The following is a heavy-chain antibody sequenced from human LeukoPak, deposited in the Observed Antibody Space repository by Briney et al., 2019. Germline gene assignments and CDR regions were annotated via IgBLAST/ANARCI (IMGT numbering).Heavy chain of an antibody. J-gene: IGHJ4*02. CDR2: ISGSGGST. V-gene: IGHV3-23*01. Sequence: PGGSLRLSCAASGFTFNTYAMSWVRQAPGKGLEWVSTISGSGGSTYYAASVKRRFTIYRDNSKNTLYLQMNSLRAEDTAVYYCAKYTAYSTGWPSYWGQGTLVTVS. D-gene: IGHD6-19*01. CDR3: AKYTAYSTGWPSY. CDR1: GFTFNTYA.